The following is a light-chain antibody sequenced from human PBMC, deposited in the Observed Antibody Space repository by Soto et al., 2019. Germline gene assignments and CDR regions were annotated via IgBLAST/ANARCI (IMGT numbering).Light chain of an antibody. V-gene: IGKV3-20*01. J-gene: IGKJ4*01. CDR3: QQFGDSRLT. Sequence: EIVLTQSPGTLPMYSGERATVYCRASQTVTSPFVSWSQQKPGQDTRLRSYGAFNRDTGIPDRVIGGGSETDVTLTISRLETEDFAVYYCQQFGDSRLTFGGGTKVDIK. CDR1: QTVTSPF. CDR2: GAF.